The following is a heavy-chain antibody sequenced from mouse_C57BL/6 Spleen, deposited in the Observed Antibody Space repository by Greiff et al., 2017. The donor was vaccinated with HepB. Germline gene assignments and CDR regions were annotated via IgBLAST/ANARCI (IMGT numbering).Heavy chain of an antibody. V-gene: IGHV5-17*01. CDR3: ARRPFDY. J-gene: IGHJ2*01. Sequence: VQLKQSGGGLVKPGGSLKLSCAASGFTFSDYGMHWVRQAPEKGLEWVAYISSGSSTIYYADTVKGRFTISRDNAENTLFLQMTSLRSEDTAMYYCARRPFDYWGQGTTLTVSS. CDR2: ISSGSSTI. CDR1: GFTFSDYG.